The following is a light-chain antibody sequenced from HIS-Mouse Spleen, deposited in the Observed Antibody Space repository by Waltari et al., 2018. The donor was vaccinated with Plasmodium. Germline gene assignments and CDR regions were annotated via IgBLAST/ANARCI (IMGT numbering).Light chain of an antibody. CDR3: QTWGTGMGV. V-gene: IGLV4-69*01. J-gene: IGLJ2*01. CDR1: SGHSSYA. CDR2: LNSDGSH. Sequence: QLVLTQSPSASASLGASVKLTCTLSSGHSSYAIAWHQQQREKGPRYFMKLNSDGSHSKGDGIPDRFSGSSSGGERYLTISSLQSEDEADYYCQTWGTGMGVFGGGTKLTVL.